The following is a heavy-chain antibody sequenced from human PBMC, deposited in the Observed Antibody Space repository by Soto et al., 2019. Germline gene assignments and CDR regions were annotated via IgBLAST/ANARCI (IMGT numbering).Heavy chain of an antibody. D-gene: IGHD2-15*01. Sequence: QLKLQESGPGLVKPSKTLSLTSTFSGGSISISSYYWGWIRRPQGKGLEWIGSIYYSGSTYYNPSLKSRVTISVDTSKNQFSLKLSSVTAADTAVYYCARHTPAISISDHWGQGTLVTVSS. CDR1: GGSISISSYY. CDR2: IYYSGST. V-gene: IGHV4-39*01. J-gene: IGHJ4*02. CDR3: ARHTPAISISDH.